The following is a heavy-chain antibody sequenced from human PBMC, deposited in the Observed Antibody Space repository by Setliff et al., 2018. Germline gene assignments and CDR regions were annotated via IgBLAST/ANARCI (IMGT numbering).Heavy chain of an antibody. V-gene: IGHV3-30*02. Sequence: GGSLRLSCAASGITLSSYGMDWVRQAPGKGLEWVSFIQTNGNDKNYADSVKGRFTTYRDDSKNTLYLQMDSLRPEDTAIYYCARGVDYCMDVWGKGTTVTVSS. CDR2: IQTNGNDK. CDR1: GITLSSYG. J-gene: IGHJ6*03. CDR3: ARGVDYCMDV. D-gene: IGHD2-15*01.